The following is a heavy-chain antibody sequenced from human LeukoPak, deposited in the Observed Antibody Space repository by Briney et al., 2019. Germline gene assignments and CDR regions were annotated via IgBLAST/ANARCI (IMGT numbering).Heavy chain of an antibody. CDR3: AREGALLWFGELFRNWFDP. V-gene: IGHV4-61*02. D-gene: IGHD3-10*01. CDR2: IYTSGST. J-gene: IGHJ5*02. CDR1: GGSISSGSYS. Sequence: SQTLSLTCTVSGGSISSGSYSWSWIRQPAGKGLEWIGRIYTSGSTNYNPSLKSRVTISVDTSKNQFSLKLSSVTAADTAVYYCAREGALLWFGELFRNWFDPWGQGTLVTVSS.